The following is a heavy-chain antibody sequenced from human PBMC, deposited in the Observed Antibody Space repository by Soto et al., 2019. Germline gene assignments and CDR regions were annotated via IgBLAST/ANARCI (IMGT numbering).Heavy chain of an antibody. CDR2: IDHSGGT. CDR1: NGSFNNHY. V-gene: IGHV4-34*01. Sequence: PSETLSLTCAVYNGSFNNHYWSWIRQAPGKGLEWIGQIDHSGGTNYNPSLKSRVTLSVDTSKNQFSLKLISVIAADTGVYFCARDRKLAYRRSAVDCLDPSGQGPMVTVYS. CDR3: ARDRKLAYRRSAVDCLDP. J-gene: IGHJ5*02. D-gene: IGHD3-16*02.